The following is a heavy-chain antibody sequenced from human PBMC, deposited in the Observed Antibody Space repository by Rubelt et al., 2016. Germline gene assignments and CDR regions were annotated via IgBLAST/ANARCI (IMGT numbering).Heavy chain of an antibody. Sequence: QLQLRESGPGLVKPSETLSLACTVSGDSVTSAGFYWGWVRQPPGKGPEWFGSLYYGGTNYDNASLRSRVSISVDTSKNQFSLKLTSVTAADTAIYFCARHRIVRDLTVGGYFDPWGQGTLATVSS. V-gene: IGHV4-39*01. D-gene: IGHD2/OR15-2a*01. CDR2: LYYGGTN. CDR1: GDSVTSAGFY. J-gene: IGHJ5*02. CDR3: ARHRIVRDLTVGGYFDP.